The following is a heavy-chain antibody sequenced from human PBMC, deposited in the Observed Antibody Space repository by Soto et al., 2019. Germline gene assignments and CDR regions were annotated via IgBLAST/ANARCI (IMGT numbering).Heavy chain of an antibody. CDR3: ARVSHIVVVPAVRGAFDI. V-gene: IGHV4-59*01. CDR2: IYDSGTT. Sequence: QVQLQESGPGLEKASETLSLTCTVSGGSMSGYYWSWIRQPPGKGLEWIGFIYDSGTTNYNPSLKSRGTISIDTSKNQFSLKLTSVTAADWAVYYCARVSHIVVVPAVRGAFDIWGQGTMITVPS. CDR1: GGSMSGYY. D-gene: IGHD2-21*02. J-gene: IGHJ3*02.